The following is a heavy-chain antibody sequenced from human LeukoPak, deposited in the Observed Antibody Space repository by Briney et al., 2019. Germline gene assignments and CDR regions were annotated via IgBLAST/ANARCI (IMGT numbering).Heavy chain of an antibody. V-gene: IGHV3-21*01. Sequence: GGSLTLSCAASGFTFSSYSMNWVRQPPGKGLEWVSSISNSSSYIYYADSVKGPFPNSRDNAKNYLYLQMNSLRAEDTAVYYCARDLYSYDSSGYSNYWGQGTLVTVSS. D-gene: IGHD3-22*01. CDR2: ISNSSSYI. J-gene: IGHJ4*02. CDR1: GFTFSSYS. CDR3: ARDLYSYDSSGYSNY.